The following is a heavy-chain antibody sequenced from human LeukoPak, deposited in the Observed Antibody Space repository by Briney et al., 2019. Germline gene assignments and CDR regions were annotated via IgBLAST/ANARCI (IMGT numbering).Heavy chain of an antibody. CDR2: IYTSGST. Sequence: SETLSLTCAVSGYSISSGYYWGWIRQPPGKGLEWIGRIYTSGSTNYNPSLKSRVTMSVDTSKNQFSLKLSSVTAADTAVYYCARDRVVVTATYFDYWGQGTLVTVSS. CDR1: GYSISSGYY. CDR3: ARDRVVVTATYFDY. V-gene: IGHV4-38-2*02. D-gene: IGHD2-21*02. J-gene: IGHJ4*02.